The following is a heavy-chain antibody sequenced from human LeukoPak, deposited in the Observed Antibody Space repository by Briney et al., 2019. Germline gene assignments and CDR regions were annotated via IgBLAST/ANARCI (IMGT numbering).Heavy chain of an antibody. J-gene: IGHJ4*02. D-gene: IGHD5-24*01. CDR3: ARDGLERDGYNYAFYYFDY. Sequence: ASVKVSCKASGYTFTGYYMRWVRQAPGQGLEWMGWINPNSGGTNYAQKFQGRVTMTRDTSISTAYMELSRLRSDDTAVYYCARDGLERDGYNYAFYYFDYWGQGTLVTVSS. V-gene: IGHV1-2*02. CDR2: INPNSGGT. CDR1: GYTFTGYY.